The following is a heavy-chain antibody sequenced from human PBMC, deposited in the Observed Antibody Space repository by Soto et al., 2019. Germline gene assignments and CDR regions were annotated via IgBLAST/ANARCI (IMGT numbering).Heavy chain of an antibody. D-gene: IGHD4-4*01. J-gene: IGHJ3*01. Sequence: QVQLVQSGAELKKPGASVNISCTASGFTFSDNLINWVRQVPGQGLEWMGWLNPDTGNTRYSETFQGRVTISRQTSASIAYLELSGLENEDTALYFCARDLQTFGPRANDAGDVWGEGTVTTVSS. CDR2: LNPDTGNT. CDR1: GFTFSDNL. CDR3: ARDLQTFGPRANDAGDV. V-gene: IGHV1-3*01.